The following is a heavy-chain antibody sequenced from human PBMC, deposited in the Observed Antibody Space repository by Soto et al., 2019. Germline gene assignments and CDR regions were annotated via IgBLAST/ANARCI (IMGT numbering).Heavy chain of an antibody. CDR1: GFTFSSYS. CDR3: ARGSPTLVSYSSGWYPHYFDY. V-gene: IGHV3-21*01. Sequence: GGSLRLSCAASGFTFSSYSMNWVRQAPGKGLEWVSSISSSSSYIYYADSVKGRFTISRDNAKNSLYLQMNSLRAEDTAVYYCARGSPTLVSYSSGWYPHYFDYWGQGTLVTVSS. D-gene: IGHD6-19*01. J-gene: IGHJ4*02. CDR2: ISSSSSYI.